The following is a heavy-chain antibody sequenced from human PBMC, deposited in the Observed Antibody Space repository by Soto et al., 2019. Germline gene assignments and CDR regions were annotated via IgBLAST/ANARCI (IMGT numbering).Heavy chain of an antibody. D-gene: IGHD5-18*01. Sequence: GGSLRLSCAASGFTFDDYAMHWVRQAPGKGLEWVSGISWNSGSIGYADSVKGRFTISRDNAKNSLYLQMNSLRAEDTALYYCAKDTAMDYYYYMDVWGKGTTVTVSS. V-gene: IGHV3-9*01. CDR3: AKDTAMDYYYYMDV. CDR2: ISWNSGSI. CDR1: GFTFDDYA. J-gene: IGHJ6*03.